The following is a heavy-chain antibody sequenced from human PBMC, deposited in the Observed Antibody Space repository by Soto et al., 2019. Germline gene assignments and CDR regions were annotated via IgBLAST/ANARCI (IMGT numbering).Heavy chain of an antibody. CDR1: GGSFSSYT. V-gene: IGHV1-69*02. CDR2: IIPTLHIA. J-gene: IGHJ4*02. CDR3: ARHKWMATVLDY. D-gene: IGHD5-12*01. Sequence: QVQLVQSGAEVKKPGSSVKVSCKASGGSFSSYTFSWVRQAPGQGLEWMGRIIPTLHIANYAQKFQGRVRITAEESTGTDYMELSCLRSDGTAVYYCARHKWMATVLDYWVQGALVTVSS.